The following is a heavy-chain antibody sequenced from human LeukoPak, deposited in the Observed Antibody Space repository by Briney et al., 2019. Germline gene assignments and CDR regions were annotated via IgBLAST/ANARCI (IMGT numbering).Heavy chain of an antibody. Sequence: SQTLSLTCTVSGGSISSGDYYWSWIRQPPGKGLEWFGYIYYSGSTYYNPSLKSRVTISVDTSKNQFSLKLSSVTAADTAVYYCARGDSSGYYVFDYWGQGTLVTVSS. V-gene: IGHV4-30-4*01. J-gene: IGHJ4*02. D-gene: IGHD3-22*01. CDR1: GGSISSGDYY. CDR2: IYYSGST. CDR3: ARGDSSGYYVFDY.